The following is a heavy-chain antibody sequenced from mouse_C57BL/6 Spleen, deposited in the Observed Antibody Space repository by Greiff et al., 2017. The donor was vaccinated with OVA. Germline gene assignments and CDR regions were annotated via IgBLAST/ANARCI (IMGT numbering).Heavy chain of an antibody. J-gene: IGHJ3*01. D-gene: IGHD1-1*01. V-gene: IGHV3-6*01. CDR2: ISYDGSN. Sequence: EVKLMESGPGLVKPSQSLSLTCSVTGYSITSGYYWNWIRQFPGNKLEWMGYISYDGSNNYNPSLKNRISITRDTSKNQFFLKLNSVTTEDTATYYCARGDYYVSPWFAYWGQGTLVTVSA. CDR3: ARGDYYVSPWFAY. CDR1: GYSITSGYY.